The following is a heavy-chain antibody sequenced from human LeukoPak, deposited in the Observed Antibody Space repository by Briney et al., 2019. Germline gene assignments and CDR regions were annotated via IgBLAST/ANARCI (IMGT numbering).Heavy chain of an antibody. CDR2: IKQDESEK. V-gene: IGHV3-7*03. D-gene: IGHD6-6*01. J-gene: IGHJ6*02. Sequence: GGSLRLSCAASGFTFSRYWMNWVRQAPGKGLEWVAKIKQDESEKYYVDSVKGRFTISRDNARNSLYLQMNSLRAEDTALYYCAKDQYSSSSEYYYYYGMDVWGQGTTVTVSS. CDR1: GFTFSRYW. CDR3: AKDQYSSSSEYYYYYGMDV.